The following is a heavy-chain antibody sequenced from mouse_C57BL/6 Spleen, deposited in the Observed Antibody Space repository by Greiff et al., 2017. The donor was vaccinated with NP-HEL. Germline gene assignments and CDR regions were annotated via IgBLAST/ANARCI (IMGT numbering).Heavy chain of an antibody. D-gene: IGHD2-4*01. J-gene: IGHJ4*01. V-gene: IGHV14-2*01. CDR1: GFNIKDYY. Sequence: EVQLQQSGAELVKPGASVKLSCTASGFNIKDYYMHWVKQRTEQGLEWIGRIDPEDGETKYAPKFQGKATITADTSSNTASLQLSSLTSEDTAVSDSARGDYEAAYYAMDYWGQGTSVTVSS. CDR2: IDPEDGET. CDR3: ARGDYEAAYYAMDY.